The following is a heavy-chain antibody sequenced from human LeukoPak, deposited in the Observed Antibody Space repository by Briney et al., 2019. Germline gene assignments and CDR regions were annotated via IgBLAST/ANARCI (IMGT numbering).Heavy chain of an antibody. CDR1: GFTFSSYG. D-gene: IGHD3-10*01. CDR3: ARDRSQEFDP. CDR2: ISYDGTNK. V-gene: IGHV3-30*03. Sequence: GGSLRLSCAASGFTFSSYGMHWVRQAPGKGLEWVAVISYDGTNKDYADSVKGRFSISRDNSKNTLYLQMNRLRADDTAVYYCARDRSQEFDPWGQGTLVTVSS. J-gene: IGHJ5*02.